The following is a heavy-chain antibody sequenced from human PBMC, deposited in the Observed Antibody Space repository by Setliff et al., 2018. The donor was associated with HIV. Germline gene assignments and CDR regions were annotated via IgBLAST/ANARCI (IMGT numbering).Heavy chain of an antibody. CDR3: ARHVSGSYHSPFQH. V-gene: IGHV4-34*01. Sequence: PSETLSLTCAVYGESFSGYFWSWIRQPPGKGLEWIGEINHSGSTNYNPSLKSRVTISGDTSKNQFSLKLTSVTAADTAVYYCARHVSGSYHSPFQHWGQGALVTVSS. CDR1: GESFSGYF. D-gene: IGHD1-26*01. J-gene: IGHJ1*01. CDR2: INHSGST.